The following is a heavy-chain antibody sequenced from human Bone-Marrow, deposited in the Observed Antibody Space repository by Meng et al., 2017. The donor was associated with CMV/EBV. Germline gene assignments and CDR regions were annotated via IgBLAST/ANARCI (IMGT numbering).Heavy chain of an antibody. V-gene: IGHV3-7*01. J-gene: IGHJ4*02. CDR1: GFTFSSYW. D-gene: IGHD6-6*01. CDR3: ARVSLAAPFDY. CDR2: IKQDGSEK. Sequence: GESLKISCAASGFTFSSYWMSWVRQAPGKGLEWVANIKQDGSEKYYVDSVKGRFTISRDNAKNSLYLQMNSLRAEGTAVYYCARVSLAAPFDYWGQGTLVTVSS.